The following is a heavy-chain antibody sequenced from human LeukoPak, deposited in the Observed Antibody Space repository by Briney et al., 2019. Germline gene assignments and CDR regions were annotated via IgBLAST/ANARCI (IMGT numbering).Heavy chain of an antibody. Sequence: GGSLRLSCAASGFTFDDYGMSWVRQAPGKGLEWVSGINWNGGSTGYADSVKGRFTISRDNAKNSLYLQMNSLRAEDTAVYYCARDQGYYDSSGPIDYWGQGTLVTVSS. CDR3: ARDQGYYDSSGPIDY. J-gene: IGHJ4*02. D-gene: IGHD3-22*01. CDR2: INWNGGST. V-gene: IGHV3-20*04. CDR1: GFTFDDYG.